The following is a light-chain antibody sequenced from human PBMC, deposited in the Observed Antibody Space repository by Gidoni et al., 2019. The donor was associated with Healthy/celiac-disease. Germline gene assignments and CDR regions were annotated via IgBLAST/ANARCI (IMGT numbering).Light chain of an antibody. V-gene: IGKV4-1*01. CDR3: QQYYSTPCS. CDR1: QSVLYSSNNKNY. CDR2: WAS. J-gene: IGKJ2*04. Sequence: DIVMTPSPDSLAVSLGERATINCKSSQSVLYSSNNKNYLAWYQQKPGQPPKLLIYWASTRASGVPDRFSGSGSGTDFTLTISSLQAEDVAVYYCQQYYSTPCSFGQGTKLEIK.